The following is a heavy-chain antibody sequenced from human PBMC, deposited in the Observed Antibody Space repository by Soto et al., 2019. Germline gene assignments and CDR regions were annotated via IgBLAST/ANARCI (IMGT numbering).Heavy chain of an antibody. J-gene: IGHJ6*02. V-gene: IGHV3-53*01. CDR2: IYSGDST. CDR1: GFTVSSNY. CDR3: AREFRYFDWLRQGSSGMDV. Sequence: EVQLVESGGGLIQPGGSLRLSCAASGFTVSSNYMSWVRQAPGKGLEWVSVIYSGDSTYYADSVKGRFTISRDNSENTLYLQMNSLRAEDTAVYYCAREFRYFDWLRQGSSGMDVWGQGTTVTVSS. D-gene: IGHD3-9*01.